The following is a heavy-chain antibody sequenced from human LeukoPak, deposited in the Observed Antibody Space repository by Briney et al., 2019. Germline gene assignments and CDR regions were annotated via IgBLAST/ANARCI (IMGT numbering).Heavy chain of an antibody. CDR1: GFTFSSYE. V-gene: IGHV3-48*03. CDR2: ISSSGSTI. CDR3: AKANYYDSSGYSY. Sequence: GGSLRLSCAASGFTFSSYEMNWVRQAPGKGLEWVSYISSSGSTIYYADSVKGRFTISRDNAKNSLYLQMNSLRAEDTAVYYCAKANYYDSSGYSYWGQGTLVTVSS. D-gene: IGHD3-22*01. J-gene: IGHJ4*02.